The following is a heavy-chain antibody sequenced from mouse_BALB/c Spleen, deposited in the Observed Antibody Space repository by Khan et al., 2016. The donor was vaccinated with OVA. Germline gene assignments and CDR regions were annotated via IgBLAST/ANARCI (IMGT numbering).Heavy chain of an antibody. V-gene: IGHV9-3-1*01. CDR3: ARGNRDFDY. D-gene: IGHD2-1*01. CDR2: INTYIGEP. CDR1: GYSFTNYV. J-gene: IGHJ2*01. Sequence: QIQLVQSGPELKKPGETVKISCKASGYSFTNYVMNWVKQAPGKGLKWMGWINTYIGEPTYSDDFKGRFAFSLETSASTAYLPINHLKKEETATYFCARGNRDFDYWGQGTTLTVSS.